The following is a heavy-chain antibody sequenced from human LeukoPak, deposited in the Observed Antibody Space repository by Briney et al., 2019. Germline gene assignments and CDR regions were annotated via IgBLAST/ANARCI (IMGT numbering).Heavy chain of an antibody. J-gene: IGHJ3*02. V-gene: IGHV4-59*01. CDR1: GGSISSYY. CDR3: ARDGYSGSYPLAFDI. D-gene: IGHD1-26*01. Sequence: SETLSLTCTVSGGSISSYYWSWIRQPPGKGLEWIGYIYYSGSTNYSPSLKSRVTISVDTSKNQFSLKLSSVTAADTAVYYCARDGYSGSYPLAFDIWGQGTMVTVSS. CDR2: IYYSGST.